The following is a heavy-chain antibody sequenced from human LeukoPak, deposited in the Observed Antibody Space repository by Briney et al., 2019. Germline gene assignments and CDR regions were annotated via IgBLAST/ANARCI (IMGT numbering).Heavy chain of an antibody. CDR1: RYSISNGYY. D-gene: IGHD3-10*01. Sequence: SETLSLTCTVSRYSISNGYYWGWIRPPPGKGLEWIGRIYYNGSSYYNPSLKSRVTLSVDTSKNQFSLRLSSVTAADTALYYCARVNRAPYYFDSWGQGTLVTVSP. J-gene: IGHJ4*02. CDR2: IYYNGSS. V-gene: IGHV4-38-2*02. CDR3: ARVNRAPYYFDS.